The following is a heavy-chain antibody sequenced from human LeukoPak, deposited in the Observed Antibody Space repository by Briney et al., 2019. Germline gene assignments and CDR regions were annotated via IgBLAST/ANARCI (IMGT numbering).Heavy chain of an antibody. CDR3: AREVDYYDSSDYFPLGY. CDR2: INPNSGGT. CDR1: GYTFTSYA. J-gene: IGHJ4*02. V-gene: IGHV1-2*02. D-gene: IGHD3-22*01. Sequence: ASVKVACKASGYTFTSYAMHWVRQAPGQGLEWMGWINPNSGGTNYAQKFQGRVTMTRDTSITTAYMELSRLKSDDTAVYYCAREVDYYDSSDYFPLGYWGRGTLVTVSS.